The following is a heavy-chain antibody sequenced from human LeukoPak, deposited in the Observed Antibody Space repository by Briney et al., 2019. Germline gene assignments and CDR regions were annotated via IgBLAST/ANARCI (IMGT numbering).Heavy chain of an antibody. D-gene: IGHD2-8*01. V-gene: IGHV1-69*13. J-gene: IGHJ6*02. CDR2: IIPIFGTA. CDR1: GGSFSSYV. Sequence: SAKVSCKASGGSFSSYVVFWVRQAPGQGLEWMGGIIPIFGTANYAQKFQGRVTITADESTSTAYMELSSLRSEDTAVYYCARGRGDCSSGVCYTAYYYLGMDVWGQGTTVTVSS. CDR3: ARGRGDCSSGVCYTAYYYLGMDV.